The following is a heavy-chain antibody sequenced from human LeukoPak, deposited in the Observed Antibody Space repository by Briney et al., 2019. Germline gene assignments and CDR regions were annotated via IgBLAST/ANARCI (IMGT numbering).Heavy chain of an antibody. CDR2: ISSNGGST. Sequence: GGSLRLSCAASGFTFSSYAMHWVRQAPGKGLEYVSAISSNGGSTYYANSVKGRFTISRDNSKNTLYLQMGSLRAEDTAVYYCVKRTGLYFDYWGQGTLVTVSS. V-gene: IGHV3-64*01. J-gene: IGHJ4*02. CDR3: VKRTGLYFDY. D-gene: IGHD7-27*01. CDR1: GFTFSSYA.